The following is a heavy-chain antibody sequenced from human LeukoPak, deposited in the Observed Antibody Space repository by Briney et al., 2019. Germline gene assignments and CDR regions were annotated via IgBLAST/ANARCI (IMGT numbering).Heavy chain of an antibody. Sequence: ASVKVSCKASGYPFTDYYMHWVRQAPGQGLEWMGWINPNRGGTDYAQKFQGRVTMTRDTSISTAYMELSRLRYDDTAVYYCASGYRFRNWGQGTLVTVSP. CDR3: ASGYRFRN. J-gene: IGHJ4*02. CDR2: INPNRGGT. D-gene: IGHD5-18*01. V-gene: IGHV1-2*02. CDR1: GYPFTDYY.